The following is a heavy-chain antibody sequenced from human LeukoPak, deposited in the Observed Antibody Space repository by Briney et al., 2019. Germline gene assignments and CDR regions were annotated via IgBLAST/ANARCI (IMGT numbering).Heavy chain of an antibody. V-gene: IGHV3-21*01. CDR1: GFTFSSYR. J-gene: IGHJ4*02. D-gene: IGHD3-10*01. Sequence: GGSLRLSCAASGFTFSSYRVNWVRQAPRKGREWVSSISSISSYIYYADSVKERLTISRDNAKTSLYLQMNSLRAEDTAVYYCARDDYGSGTAFDYWGQGTQVTVSS. CDR3: ARDDYGSGTAFDY. CDR2: ISSISSYI.